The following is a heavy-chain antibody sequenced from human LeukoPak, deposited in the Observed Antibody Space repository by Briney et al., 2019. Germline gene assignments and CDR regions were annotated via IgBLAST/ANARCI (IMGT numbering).Heavy chain of an antibody. D-gene: IGHD3-16*01. J-gene: IGHJ4*02. CDR3: AGRRVLDASFDY. CDR2: IYISDNT. CDR1: EFTVSGNY. Sequence: PGGSLRLSCAASEFTVSGNYMSWVRQAPGKGLEWVSVIYISDNTYYIDSVKGRFTISRDNSKNTLYLQMNSLRAEDTAVYYCAGRRVLDASFDYWGQGTLVTVPS. V-gene: IGHV3-66*02.